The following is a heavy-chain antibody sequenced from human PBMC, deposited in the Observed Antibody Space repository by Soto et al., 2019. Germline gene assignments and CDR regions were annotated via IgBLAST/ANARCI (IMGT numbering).Heavy chain of an antibody. CDR3: ASGGITAVMDYGMDV. D-gene: IGHD3-16*01. V-gene: IGHV4-39*01. Sequence: NPSESLSLTCTVSGGSISSSSYYWGWIRQPPGKGLEWIGSIYYSGSTYYNPSLKSRVTISVDTSKNQFSLKLSSVTAADTAVYYCASGGITAVMDYGMDVWGQGTTVTVSS. CDR2: IYYSGST. J-gene: IGHJ6*02. CDR1: GGSISSSSYY.